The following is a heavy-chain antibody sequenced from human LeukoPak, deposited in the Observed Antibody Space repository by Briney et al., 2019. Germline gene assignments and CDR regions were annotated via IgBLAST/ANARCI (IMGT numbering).Heavy chain of an antibody. CDR1: GYTFTSYG. J-gene: IGHJ5*02. Sequence: GASVKVSCKASGYTFTSYGISWVRQAPGQGLEWMGGISAYNGNTNYAQKLQGRVTMTTDTSTSTAYMELRSLRSDDTAVYYCARDRRYSSSWQKNWFDPWGQGTLVTVSS. V-gene: IGHV1-18*01. D-gene: IGHD6-13*01. CDR3: ARDRRYSSSWQKNWFDP. CDR2: ISAYNGNT.